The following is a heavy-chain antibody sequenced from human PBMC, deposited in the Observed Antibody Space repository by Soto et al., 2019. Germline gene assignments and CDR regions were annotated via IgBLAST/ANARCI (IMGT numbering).Heavy chain of an antibody. Sequence: QVQLVESGGGVVQPGRSLRLSCAASGFTFSSDGMHWVRQAPGKGLEWVAVIWYDGSNKYYADSVKGRFTISRYNSKNTRYLQMNSLRAEDTAVYYCARGEESEYFQHWGQGTLVTVSS. CDR2: IWYDGSNK. CDR3: ARGEESEYFQH. J-gene: IGHJ1*01. V-gene: IGHV3-33*01. CDR1: GFTFSSDG.